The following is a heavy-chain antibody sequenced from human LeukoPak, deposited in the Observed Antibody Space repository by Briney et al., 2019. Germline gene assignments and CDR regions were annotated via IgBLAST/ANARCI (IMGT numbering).Heavy chain of an antibody. J-gene: IGHJ3*02. CDR1: GGTCSSYA. CDR3: ARDTERNAFDI. V-gene: IGHV1-69*04. CDR2: IIPILGIA. Sequence: SVKVSCKASGGTCSSYAISWVRQAPGQGREWMGRIIPILGIANYAQKFQGRVTITADKSTSTAYMELSSLRSEDTAVYYCARDTERNAFDIWGQGTMVTVSS. D-gene: IGHD4-17*01.